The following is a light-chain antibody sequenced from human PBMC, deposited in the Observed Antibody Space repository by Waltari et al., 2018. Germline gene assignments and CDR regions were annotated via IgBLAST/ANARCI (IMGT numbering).Light chain of an antibody. Sequence: QTVVTQEPSLSVSPGGTVTLTCGLSSGPFATTTYPSWYQQAPGQAPRTLIFDTNTRSSGVPDRFSGSILDNKAALTITGAQADDESDYYCVLSMGSGIWVFGGGTKLTVL. CDR1: SGPFATTTY. J-gene: IGLJ3*02. V-gene: IGLV8-61*01. CDR2: DTN. CDR3: VLSMGSGIWV.